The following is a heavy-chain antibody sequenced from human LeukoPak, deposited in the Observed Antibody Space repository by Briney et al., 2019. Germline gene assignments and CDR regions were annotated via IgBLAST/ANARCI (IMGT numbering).Heavy chain of an antibody. CDR1: GFTFSSDW. Sequence: GGSLRLSCSASGFTFSSDWMHWVRQAPGKGLVWVSRINSDGRTTTYADSVKGRFTISRDNARNTLYLQMSSLSAEDTAVYFCAXVKDGTRFDPWGQGTLVTVSS. CDR3: AXVKDGTRFDP. V-gene: IGHV3-74*01. CDR2: INSDGRTT. D-gene: IGHD5-24*01. J-gene: IGHJ5*02.